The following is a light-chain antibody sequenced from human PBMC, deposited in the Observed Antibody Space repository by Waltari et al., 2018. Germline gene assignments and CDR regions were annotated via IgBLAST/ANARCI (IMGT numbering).Light chain of an antibody. J-gene: IGLJ3*02. CDR1: GSNIGAGYD. Sequence: QSVLTQPPSVSGAPGQRVTISCTGSGSNIGAGYDVHWYQQLPRAAPKLLIYGSSSRPLWGPYRFLGSTSGTSASLAIAGRQAEDEADYYCQSYDTSLSVVFGGGTKLTVL. CDR3: QSYDTSLSVV. CDR2: GSS. V-gene: IGLV1-40*01.